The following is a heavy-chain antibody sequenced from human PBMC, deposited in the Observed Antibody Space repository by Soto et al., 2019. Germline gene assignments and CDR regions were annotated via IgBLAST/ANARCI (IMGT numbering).Heavy chain of an antibody. Sequence: SETLSLTCTVSGGSISSGDYYWSWIRQPPGKGLESIGYIYYSGSTYYNPSLKSRVTISVDTSKNQFSLKLSSVTAADTAVYYCASRKSSPYFDYWGQGTLVTVSS. V-gene: IGHV4-30-4*01. CDR1: GGSISSGDYY. D-gene: IGHD3-10*01. CDR3: ASRKSSPYFDY. CDR2: IYYSGST. J-gene: IGHJ4*02.